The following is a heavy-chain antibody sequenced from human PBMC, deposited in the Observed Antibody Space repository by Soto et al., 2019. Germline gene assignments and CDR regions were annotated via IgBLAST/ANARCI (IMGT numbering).Heavy chain of an antibody. V-gene: IGHV4-30-2*01. CDR2: IYHSGST. CDR1: GGSISSGGYS. Sequence: SETLSLTCAVSGGSISSGGYSRSWVRQPPGKGLEWIGYIYHSGSTYYNPSLKSRVTISVNRSKNQFSLKLSSVTAADTAVYYCASSITIFGVVQNGMDVWGQGTTVTVSS. D-gene: IGHD3-3*01. J-gene: IGHJ6*02. CDR3: ASSITIFGVVQNGMDV.